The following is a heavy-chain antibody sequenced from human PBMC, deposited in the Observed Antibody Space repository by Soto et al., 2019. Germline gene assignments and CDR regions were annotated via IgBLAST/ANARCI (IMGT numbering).Heavy chain of an antibody. CDR1: GFTFSSYW. CDR2: INSDGSST. D-gene: IGHD4-17*01. J-gene: IGHJ6*02. V-gene: IGHV3-74*01. CDR3: GRDTVTGGYYYYGMDV. Sequence: EVQLVESGGGLVQPGGSLRLSCAASGFTFSSYWMHWVRQAPGKGLVWVSRINSDGSSTSYADSVKGRFTISRDNAKNTLFLQMNSLSAEDTAVYYCGRDTVTGGYYYYGMDVWGQGTTVTVSS.